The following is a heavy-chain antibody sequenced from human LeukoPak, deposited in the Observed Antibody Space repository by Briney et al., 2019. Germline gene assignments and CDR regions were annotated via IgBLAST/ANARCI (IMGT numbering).Heavy chain of an antibody. D-gene: IGHD6-19*01. CDR1: ESAFRSYE. V-gene: IGHV3-48*03. Sequence: TGGSLRLSCTPYESAFRSYEMNWIRQAPGKGLEWVSYISNTGNTIYYTDSVKGRFTISRDNAKNSLYLQMNSLRDEDTALYYCAGGLGSGWRYWGQGTPVTVSS. CDR3: AGGLGSGWRY. J-gene: IGHJ4*02. CDR2: ISNTGNTI.